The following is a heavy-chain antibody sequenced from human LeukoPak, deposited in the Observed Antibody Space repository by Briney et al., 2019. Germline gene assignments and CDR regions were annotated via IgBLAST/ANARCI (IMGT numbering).Heavy chain of an antibody. CDR2: MNPNSGNT. V-gene: IGHV1-8*01. Sequence: ASVKVSCKASGYTFTSYDINWVRQATGQGLEWMGWMNPNSGNTGYAQKFQGRVTMTRNTSISTAYMELSSLRSEDTAMYYCASSPIAVAGNNWFDPWGQGTLVTVSS. J-gene: IGHJ5*02. D-gene: IGHD6-19*01. CDR1: GYTFTSYD. CDR3: ASSPIAVAGNNWFDP.